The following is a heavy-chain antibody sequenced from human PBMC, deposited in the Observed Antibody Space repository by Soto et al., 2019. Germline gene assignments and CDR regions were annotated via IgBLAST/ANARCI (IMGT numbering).Heavy chain of an antibody. Sequence: TLSLTCTVSGGSISSGGYYWSWIRQHPGKGLEWIGYIYYSGSTYYNPSLKSRVTISVDTSKNQFSLKLSSVTAADTAVYYCARELEGDLSYYYMDVWGKGTTVTVSS. CDR2: IYYSGST. J-gene: IGHJ6*03. CDR3: ARELEGDLSYYYMDV. CDR1: GGSISSGGYY. V-gene: IGHV4-31*03. D-gene: IGHD2-21*02.